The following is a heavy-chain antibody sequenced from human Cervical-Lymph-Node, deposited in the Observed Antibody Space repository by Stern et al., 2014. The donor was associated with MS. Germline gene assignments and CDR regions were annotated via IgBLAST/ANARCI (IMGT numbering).Heavy chain of an antibody. CDR1: GGTFTSYS. J-gene: IGHJ4*02. D-gene: IGHD3-3*01. Sequence: QVQLVQSGPEVNEPGSSMTVSCKVSGGTFTSYSFSWVRQAPGQGLLWMGRIIPIPGLATAEPKFQGRVTITAAKSTKTASMELTSLTSEDTSVDYWAREDFGNGGHFDNWGQGTLVTVSS. CDR3: AREDFGNGGHFDN. V-gene: IGHV1-69*09. CDR2: IIPIPGLA.